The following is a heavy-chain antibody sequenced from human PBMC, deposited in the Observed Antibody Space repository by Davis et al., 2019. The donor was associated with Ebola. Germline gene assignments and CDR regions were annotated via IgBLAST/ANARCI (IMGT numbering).Heavy chain of an antibody. CDR3: TTTLLVVPAAIVDY. Sequence: GESLKISCAASGFTFSDYYMSWIRQAPGKGLEWVSYISSSSSYTNYADSVKGRFTISRDNAKNSLYLQMNSLKTEDTAVYYCTTTLLVVPAAIVDYWGQGTLVTVSS. D-gene: IGHD2-2*01. CDR1: GFTFSDYY. CDR2: ISSSSSYT. V-gene: IGHV3-11*03. J-gene: IGHJ4*02.